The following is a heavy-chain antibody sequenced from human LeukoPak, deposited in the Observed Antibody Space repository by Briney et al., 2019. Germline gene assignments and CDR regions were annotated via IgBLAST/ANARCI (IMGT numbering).Heavy chain of an antibody. CDR3: ARRDSSGWYYFDS. V-gene: IGHV5-51*01. CDR2: IYPGDSDT. Sequence: GESLKISCKGSGYSFTNYWIAWVRQMPGKGLEWMGIIYPGDSDTRYSPSFRGQVTISADKSISTAYLQWSSLKASDTAMYYCARRDSSGWYYFDSWGQGTLVTFSS. D-gene: IGHD6-19*01. J-gene: IGHJ4*02. CDR1: GYSFTNYW.